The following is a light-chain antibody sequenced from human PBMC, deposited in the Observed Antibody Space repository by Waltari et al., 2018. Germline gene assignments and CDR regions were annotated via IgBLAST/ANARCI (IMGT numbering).Light chain of an antibody. V-gene: IGKV4-1*01. CDR1: QSVLYRSNNKYL. Sequence: DIVMTQSPDSLAVSLGERATINCKSSQSVLYRSNNKYLLAWFQQKPGQPPRLLIYWASTRGSGVPDRFSGSGSGTDFTLTISSLQAEDVAVYYCQQYYSSPYTFGQGTKLEI. CDR3: QQYYSSPYT. J-gene: IGKJ2*01. CDR2: WAS.